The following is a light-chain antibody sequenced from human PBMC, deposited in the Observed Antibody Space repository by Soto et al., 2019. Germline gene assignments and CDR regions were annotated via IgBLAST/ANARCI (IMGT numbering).Light chain of an antibody. V-gene: IGLV1-44*01. CDR2: SNN. CDR1: SSNIGSNT. Sequence: QSVLTQPPSASATPGQRVTISCPGSSSNIGSNTVNWYQQLPGTAPKLLIYSNNQRPSGVPDRFSGSKSGTSASLAISGLQSEDEADYYCAAWDDSLNGYVFGTGTKVTVL. CDR3: AAWDDSLNGYV. J-gene: IGLJ1*01.